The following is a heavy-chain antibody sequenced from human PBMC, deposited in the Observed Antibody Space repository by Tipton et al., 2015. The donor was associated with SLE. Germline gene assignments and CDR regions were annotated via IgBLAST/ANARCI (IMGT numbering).Heavy chain of an antibody. CDR2: ITHFRTT. CDR3: ARGVAGYSFFSYMDV. D-gene: IGHD2-15*01. CDR1: GGSISSYY. V-gene: IGHV4-34*01. J-gene: IGHJ6*03. Sequence: TLSLTCTVSGGSISSYYWGWIRQPPGKGLEWIGEITHFRTTNYNPSLNSVATISLDTSRNQFSLNLRSVTAADTAMYYCARGVAGYSFFSYMDVWGKGTTVTIS.